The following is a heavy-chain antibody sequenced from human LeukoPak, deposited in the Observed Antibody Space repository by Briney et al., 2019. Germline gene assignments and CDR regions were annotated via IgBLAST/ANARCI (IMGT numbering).Heavy chain of an antibody. CDR1: GFTLNSNA. CDR2: SRIGVTT. J-gene: IGHJ4*02. D-gene: IGHD2-2*01. Sequence: GGSQTLSCAVSGFTLNSNAMCWVRQAPGKGLEWVSASRIGVTTYYADSVEGRFTISRDTSKNTLYLQMNTLRPEDTAVYYCAKEEVPNDYWGQGTLVTASS. V-gene: IGHV3-23*01. CDR3: AKEEVPNDY.